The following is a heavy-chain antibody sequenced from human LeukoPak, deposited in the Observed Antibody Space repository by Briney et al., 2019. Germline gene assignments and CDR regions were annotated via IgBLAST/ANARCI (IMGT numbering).Heavy chain of an antibody. V-gene: IGHV4-39*07. CDR2: IYYSGST. CDR3: ARGISVPAAKYYYYMDV. D-gene: IGHD2-2*01. CDR1: GGSISSSSYY. Sequence: SETLSLTCTVSGGSISSSSYYWGWIRQPPGKGLEWIGSIYYSGSTNYNPSLKSRVTISVDTSKNQFSLKLSSVTAADTAVYYCARGISVPAAKYYYYMDVWGKGTTVTVSS. J-gene: IGHJ6*03.